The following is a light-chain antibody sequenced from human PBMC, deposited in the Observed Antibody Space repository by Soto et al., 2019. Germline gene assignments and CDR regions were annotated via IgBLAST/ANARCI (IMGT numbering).Light chain of an antibody. CDR1: HDVRSW. Sequence: DIQMTQSPSSVSASVGDRVTISCRASHDVRSWLAWYQQKPGKAPNLLIYGASTLQSGVPSRFSGSGSGTDFTLTISSLQHDDFVTYYCQQANGDPWTFGQGTKVEIK. J-gene: IGKJ1*01. CDR2: GAS. CDR3: QQANGDPWT. V-gene: IGKV1-12*02.